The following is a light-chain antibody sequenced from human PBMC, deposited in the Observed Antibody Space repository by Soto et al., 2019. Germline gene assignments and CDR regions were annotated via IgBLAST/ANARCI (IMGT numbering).Light chain of an antibody. CDR1: SSDVGGYNY. CDR3: CSYAGRYV. J-gene: IGLJ1*01. CDR2: DVS. V-gene: IGLV2-11*01. Sequence: QSALTQPRSVSGSPGQSVTISCTGTSSDVGGYNYVSWYQQHPGKAPKLMIYDVSERPSGVPDRFSGSKSGNTASLTISGLQSEEEADYYCCSYAGRYVFGTGTKLTVL.